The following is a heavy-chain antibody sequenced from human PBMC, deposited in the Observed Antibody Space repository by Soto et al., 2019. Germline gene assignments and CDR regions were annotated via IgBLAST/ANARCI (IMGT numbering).Heavy chain of an antibody. CDR1: GFTFNSYG. CDR2: ISASGGSR. J-gene: IGHJ6*02. CDR3: AKVAGYNWNTYGMDV. Sequence: GGSLRLCCAVSGFTFNSYGMSWVRQAPGKGLEWVSAISASGGSRYYADSVKGRFTISRDNSKDPLYLQMNSLRAEDTAVYYCAKVAGYNWNTYGMDVWGQGTTVTVSS. V-gene: IGHV3-23*01. D-gene: IGHD1-1*01.